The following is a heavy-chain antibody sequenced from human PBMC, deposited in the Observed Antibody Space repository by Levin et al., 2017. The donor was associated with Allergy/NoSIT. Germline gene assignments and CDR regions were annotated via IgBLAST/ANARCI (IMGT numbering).Heavy chain of an antibody. Sequence: SETLSLTCTVSGGSISSYYWSWIRQPPGKGLEWIGYIYYSGSTNYNPSLKSRVTISVDTSKNQFSLKLSSVTAADTAVYYCARDGRYSYGLGIDYWGQGTLVTVSS. J-gene: IGHJ4*02. D-gene: IGHD5-18*01. CDR2: IYYSGST. CDR1: GGSISSYY. V-gene: IGHV4-59*01. CDR3: ARDGRYSYGLGIDY.